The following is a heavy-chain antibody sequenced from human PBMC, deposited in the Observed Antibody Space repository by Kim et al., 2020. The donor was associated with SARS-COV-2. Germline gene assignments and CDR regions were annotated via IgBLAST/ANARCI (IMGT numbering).Heavy chain of an antibody. CDR2: IYYSGST. J-gene: IGHJ5*02. CDR1: GGSISSSSYY. V-gene: IGHV4-39*01. CDR3: ARRRGDCSSTSCYPQELSSNWFDP. D-gene: IGHD2-2*01. Sequence: SETLSLTCTVSGGSISSSSYYWGWIRQPPGKGLEWIGSIYYSGSTYYNPSLKSRVTISVDTSKNQFSLKLSSVTAADTAVYYCARRRGDCSSTSCYPQELSSNWFDPWGQGTLVTVSS.